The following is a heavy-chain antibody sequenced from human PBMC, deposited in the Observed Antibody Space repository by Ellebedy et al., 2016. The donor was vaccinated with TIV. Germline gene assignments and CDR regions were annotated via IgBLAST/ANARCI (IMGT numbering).Heavy chain of an antibody. CDR2: INSEGSST. J-gene: IGHJ6*02. CDR3: ARDRLVGYGDFKGRAYGMDV. V-gene: IGHV3-74*01. Sequence: PGGSLRLSCAASGFTFSSYWMHWVRQAPGKALVWVSRINSEGSSTSYVDSVEGRFTTSRDNAKKTLYLQMNSLRAEDTAVYYCARDRLVGYGDFKGRAYGMDVWGQGTTVTVSS. CDR1: GFTFSSYW. D-gene: IGHD4-17*01.